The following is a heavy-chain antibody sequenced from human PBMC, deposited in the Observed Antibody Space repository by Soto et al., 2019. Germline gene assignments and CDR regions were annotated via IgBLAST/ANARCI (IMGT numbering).Heavy chain of an antibody. D-gene: IGHD2-21*01. J-gene: IGHJ2*01. V-gene: IGHV1-69*01. Sequence: QVQLVQSGAEVKKPGSSMKVSCKASGGTFSSYAISWVRQAPGQGLEWIGGIIPIFGTANYAQKFQGRVMITADESTSTAYMELSSLRSEDTAVYYCARGAGQYCGGDCYRYFDLWGRGTLVTVSS. CDR3: ARGAGQYCGGDCYRYFDL. CDR2: IIPIFGTA. CDR1: GGTFSSYA.